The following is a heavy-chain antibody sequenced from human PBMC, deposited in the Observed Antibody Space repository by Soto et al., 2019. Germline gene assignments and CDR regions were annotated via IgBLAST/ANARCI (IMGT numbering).Heavy chain of an antibody. CDR2: INPNSGGT. CDR1: GYTFTGCY. Sequence: QVQLVQSGAEVKKPGASVKVSCKASGYTFTGCYMHWVRQAPGQGLEWMGWINPNSGGTNYAQKFQGWVTMTRDTSISTAYMELSRLRSDDTAVYYCARGNYCSSTSCYANQDAFDIWGQGTMVTVSS. CDR3: ARGNYCSSTSCYANQDAFDI. D-gene: IGHD2-2*01. V-gene: IGHV1-2*04. J-gene: IGHJ3*02.